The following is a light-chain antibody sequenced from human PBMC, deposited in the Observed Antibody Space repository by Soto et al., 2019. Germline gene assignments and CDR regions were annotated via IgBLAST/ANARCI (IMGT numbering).Light chain of an antibody. J-gene: IGLJ1*01. V-gene: IGLV2-8*01. CDR1: KNDIGVYDF. Sequence: HSVLTQPPSASGSPGQSVTIFCTGTKNDIGVYDFVSWYQHHPGKAPRLIIYEVVQRPSGVPDRFSGSKSGNTASLTVSGLQAADEADYFCKSYAGSNTYVFGSGTKVTVL. CDR2: EVV. CDR3: KSYAGSNTYV.